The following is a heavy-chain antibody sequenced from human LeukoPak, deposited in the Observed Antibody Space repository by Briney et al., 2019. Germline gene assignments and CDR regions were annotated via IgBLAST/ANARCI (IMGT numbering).Heavy chain of an antibody. D-gene: IGHD2-2*01. CDR3: ARADIVVVPAAMYH. CDR2: INPSGGST. Sequence: ASVKVSCKASGYTFTSYYMHWVRQAPGQGLEWMGIINPSGGSTSYAQKFQGRVTITADESTSTAYMELGSLRSEDTAVYYCARADIVVVPAAMYHWGQGTLVTVSS. J-gene: IGHJ5*02. V-gene: IGHV1-46*01. CDR1: GYTFTSYY.